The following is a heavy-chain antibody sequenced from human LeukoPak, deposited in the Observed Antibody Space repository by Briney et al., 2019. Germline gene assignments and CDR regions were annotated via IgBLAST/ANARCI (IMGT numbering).Heavy chain of an antibody. J-gene: IGHJ4*02. CDR1: GGSISSYY. Sequence: SETLSLTCTVSGGSISSYYWSWIRQPPGKGLEWIGYIYYSGSTNYSPSLKSRITISVDMSKSQFSLKLSSVTAADTAVYYCARSTAVVTFDYWGQGTLVTVSS. V-gene: IGHV4-59*01. D-gene: IGHD5-18*01. CDR2: IYYSGST. CDR3: ARSTAVVTFDY.